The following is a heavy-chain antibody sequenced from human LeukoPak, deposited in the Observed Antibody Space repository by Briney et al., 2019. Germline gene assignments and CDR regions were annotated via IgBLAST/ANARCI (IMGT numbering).Heavy chain of an antibody. CDR3: AKSGTTNFYYYMDV. CDR2: ITSSSSYT. CDR1: EFSVGSNY. V-gene: IGHV3-23*01. J-gene: IGHJ6*03. D-gene: IGHD1-7*01. Sequence: GGSLRLSCAASEFSVGSNYMTWVRQAPGKGLEWVSSITSSSSYTFYADSVKGRFTISRDNSKSMLHLQMNSLRAEDTAVYYCAKSGTTNFYYYMDVWGKGTTVTISS.